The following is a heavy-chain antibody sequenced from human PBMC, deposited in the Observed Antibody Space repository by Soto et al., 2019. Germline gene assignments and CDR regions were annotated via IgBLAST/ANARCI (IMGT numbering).Heavy chain of an antibody. D-gene: IGHD4-17*01. CDR2: IYHSGST. CDR3: WATVTTFYYYGMDV. V-gene: IGHV4-4*02. Sequence: QVQLQESGPGLVKPSGTLSLTCAVSGGSISSSNWWSWVRQPPGKGLEWIGEIYHSGSTNYNPSLPSRVTRPISKAQNQFSLQLSSVTAADTAVYYCWATVTTFYYYGMDVWGQGTTVTVSS. J-gene: IGHJ6*02. CDR1: GGSISSSNW.